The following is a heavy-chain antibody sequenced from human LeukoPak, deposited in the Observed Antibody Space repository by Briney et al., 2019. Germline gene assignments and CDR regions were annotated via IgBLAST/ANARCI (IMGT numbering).Heavy chain of an antibody. D-gene: IGHD2-15*01. V-gene: IGHV3-48*03. CDR1: GFTFSSYE. J-gene: IGHJ4*02. CDR2: ISSSGSTI. CDR3: AREDVVVAASFDY. Sequence: GGSLRLSCAASGFTFSSYEMNWVRQAPGKGLKWVSYISSSGSTIYYADSVKGRFTISRDNAKNSLYLQMNSLRAEDTAVYYCAREDVVVAASFDYWGQGTLVTVSS.